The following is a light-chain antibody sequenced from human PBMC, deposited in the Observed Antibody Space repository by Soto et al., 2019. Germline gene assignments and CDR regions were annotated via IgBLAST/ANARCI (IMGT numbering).Light chain of an antibody. V-gene: IGKV3-20*01. CDR3: HQYGISP. Sequence: EIVLTQSPGTLSLSPGDTPPPPPPPPPTPTPPYPAWYQQKPGQAPRLLIYGASSRATGIPDRFSGSGSGTEFSLTISRLEPEDFAVYYCHQYGISPFGGGTKVEIK. J-gene: IGKJ4*01. CDR1: PTPTPPY. CDR2: GAS.